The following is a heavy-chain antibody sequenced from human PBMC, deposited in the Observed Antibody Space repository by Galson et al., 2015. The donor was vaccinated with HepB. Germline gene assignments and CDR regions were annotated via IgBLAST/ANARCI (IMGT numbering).Heavy chain of an antibody. J-gene: IGHJ6*02. D-gene: IGHD3-10*01. CDR3: AKDGLYYGSGTHSNAMDV. Sequence: SVKVSCKASGYTFTNYALHWVRQAPGQRLEWMGWINVGNGDTKYSQKFQGRVTITRNTSASTAYMELSSLRSEDTAVYYCAKDGLYYGSGTHSNAMDVWGQGTTVIVSS. CDR2: INVGNGDT. V-gene: IGHV1-3*01. CDR1: GYTFTNYA.